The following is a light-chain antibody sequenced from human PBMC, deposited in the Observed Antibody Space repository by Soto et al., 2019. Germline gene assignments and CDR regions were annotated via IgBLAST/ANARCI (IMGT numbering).Light chain of an antibody. CDR2: EVS. V-gene: IGLV2-14*01. CDR1: SSDVGGYNY. J-gene: IGLJ2*01. Sequence: QSALTQPASVSGSPGQSIIISCTGTSSDVGGYNYVSWYQQHPGKAPKLMIYEVSNRPSGVSNRFSGSKSGNSASLTISGLQAEDEADYYCSSYTSRSTVVFGGGTKLTVL. CDR3: SSYTSRSTVV.